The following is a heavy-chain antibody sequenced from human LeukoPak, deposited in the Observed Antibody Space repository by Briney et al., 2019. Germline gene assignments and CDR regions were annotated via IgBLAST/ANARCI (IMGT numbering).Heavy chain of an antibody. CDR3: AREPPYYYYGMDV. CDR1: GFIFSIYN. CDR2: IHTRSSSS. J-gene: IGHJ6*02. V-gene: IGHV3-21*01. D-gene: IGHD1-14*01. Sequence: GGSLRLSCAASGFIFSIYNMNWVRQAPGKGLEWVSSIHTRSSSSYYADSVKGRFTISRDNAKNSLYLQMNSLRVEDSAVYYCAREPPYYYYGMDVWGQGTTVTVSS.